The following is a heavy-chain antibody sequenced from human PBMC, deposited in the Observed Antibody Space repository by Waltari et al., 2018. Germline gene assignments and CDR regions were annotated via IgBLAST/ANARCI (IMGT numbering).Heavy chain of an antibody. CDR2: FDPEDGET. V-gene: IGHV1-24*01. D-gene: IGHD3-22*01. CDR3: ARWENYYDSSGYFHYWYFDL. CDR1: GYTLTEFS. Sequence: QVQLVQSGAEVKKPGASVKVSCKVSGYTLTEFSMHWVRQAPGKGLEWMGGFDPEDGETIYAQKFQGRVTITADKSTSTAYMELSSQRSEDTAVYYCARWENYYDSSGYFHYWYFDLWGRGTLVTVSS. J-gene: IGHJ2*01.